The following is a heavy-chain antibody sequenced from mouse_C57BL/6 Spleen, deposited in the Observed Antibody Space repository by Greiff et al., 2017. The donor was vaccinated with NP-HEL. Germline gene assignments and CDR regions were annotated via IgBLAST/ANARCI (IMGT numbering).Heavy chain of an antibody. V-gene: IGHV1-55*01. J-gene: IGHJ4*01. CDR1: GYTFTSYW. CDR3: ARGDYYGSSYGNYAMDY. D-gene: IGHD1-1*01. CDR2: IYPGSGST. Sequence: QVQLQQPGAELVKPGASVKMSCKASGYTFTSYWITWVKQRPGQGLEWIGDIYPGSGSTNYNEKFKSKATLTVDTSSSTAYMQLRSLTSEDSAVYYCARGDYYGSSYGNYAMDYWGQGTSVTVSS.